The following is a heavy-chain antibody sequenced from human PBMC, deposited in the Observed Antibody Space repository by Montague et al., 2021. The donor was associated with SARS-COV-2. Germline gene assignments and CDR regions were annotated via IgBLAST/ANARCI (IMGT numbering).Heavy chain of an antibody. D-gene: IGHD3-10*01. V-gene: IGHV3-30*04. CDR1: GFPFSSYA. CDR2: ISYDGSNK. CDR3: ARVWAPNFYYYGMDV. J-gene: IGHJ6*02. Sequence: SLSLSWSASGFPFSSYAMHWVRQAPGKGLEWVAVISYDGSNKYYADSVKGRFTISRDNSKNTLYLQMNSLRAEDTAVYYCARVWAPNFYYYGMDVWGQGTTVTVSS.